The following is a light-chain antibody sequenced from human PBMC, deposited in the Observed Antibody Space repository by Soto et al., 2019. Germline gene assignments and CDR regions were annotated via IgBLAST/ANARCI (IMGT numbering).Light chain of an antibody. V-gene: IGLV1-40*01. CDR2: GNG. Sequence: QAVVTQPPSVSGAPGQRITISCTGSSSNIGAGYDVHWYQQLPGTAPKLLIYGNGNRPSGVPDRFSGSKSGTSGSLAITGLQPEDEADYYCQSYDTSLSGSGVFGGGTKLTVL. J-gene: IGLJ2*01. CDR1: SSNIGAGYD. CDR3: QSYDTSLSGSGV.